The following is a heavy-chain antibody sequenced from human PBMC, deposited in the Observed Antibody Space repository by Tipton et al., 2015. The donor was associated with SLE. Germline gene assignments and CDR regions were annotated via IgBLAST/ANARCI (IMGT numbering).Heavy chain of an antibody. CDR2: IIPILGIA. J-gene: IGHJ6*02. CDR1: GGTFSSYT. V-gene: IGHV1-69*02. D-gene: IGHD3-16*02. CDR3: ARAGTFGGVIGTDYYYYGMDV. Sequence: QVQLVQSGAEVKKPGSSVKVSCKASGGTFSSYTISWVRQAPGQGLEWMGRIIPILGIANYAQKFQGRVTITADKSTSTAYMELSSLRSEDTAVYYCARAGTFGGVIGTDYYYYGMDVWGRGTTVTVSS.